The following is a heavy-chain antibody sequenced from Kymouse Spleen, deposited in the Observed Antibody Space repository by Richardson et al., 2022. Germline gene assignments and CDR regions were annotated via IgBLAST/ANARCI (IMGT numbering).Heavy chain of an antibody. V-gene: IGHV3-73*02. CDR1: GFTFSGSA. CDR2: IRSKANSYAT. Sequence: EVQLVESGGGLVQPGGSLKLSCAASGFTFSGSAMHWVRQASGKGLEWVGRIRSKANSYATAYAASVKGRFTISRDDSKNTAYLQMNSLKTEDTAVYYCTRHESSGWYNWFDPWGQGTLVTVSS. J-gene: IGHJ5*02. D-gene: IGHD6-19*01. CDR3: TRHESSGWYNWFDP.